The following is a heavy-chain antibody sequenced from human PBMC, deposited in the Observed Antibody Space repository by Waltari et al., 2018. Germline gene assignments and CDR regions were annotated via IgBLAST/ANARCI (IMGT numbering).Heavy chain of an antibody. Sequence: EVQLMESGGGLVQPGGSLRLSCAASGFSLSVYWMNWVRQAPGKGLEWVANKNPDGSRELYVDSVKGRFTSSRDNAKNSLFLQMNSLRAEDTAVYYCARAGGDCDYWGQGTLVTVSS. J-gene: IGHJ4*02. V-gene: IGHV3-7*01. CDR3: ARAGGDCDY. CDR2: KNPDGSRE. D-gene: IGHD2-21*01. CDR1: GFSLSVYW.